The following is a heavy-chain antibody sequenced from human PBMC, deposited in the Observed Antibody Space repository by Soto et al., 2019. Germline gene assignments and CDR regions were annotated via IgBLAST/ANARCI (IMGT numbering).Heavy chain of an antibody. Sequence: PGVSLRRSCAASGFTFSKYGMHWGRQAPGKGLERVASLWNEGIGKVYVDSVKGLFTISRDNSKNTPDLQMNNMRDEDTAVYYCPRDDDNYAHALDYWGPATLVT. CDR1: GFTFSKYG. CDR2: LWNEGIGK. J-gene: IGHJ4*02. D-gene: IGHD3-16*01. V-gene: IGHV3-33*01. CDR3: PRDDDNYAHALDY.